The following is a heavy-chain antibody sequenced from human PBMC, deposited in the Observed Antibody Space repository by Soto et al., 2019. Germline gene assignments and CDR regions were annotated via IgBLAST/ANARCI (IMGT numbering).Heavy chain of an antibody. Sequence: GESLKISCKGSGYSFTSYWIGWVRQMPGKGLEWMGIIYPGDSDTRYSPSFQGQVTISADKSISTAYLQWSSLKASDTAMYYCARLPGGSGSFFWFDPWGQGTLVTVSS. CDR2: IYPGDSDT. D-gene: IGHD3-10*01. CDR1: GYSFTSYW. CDR3: ARLPGGSGSFFWFDP. V-gene: IGHV5-51*01. J-gene: IGHJ5*02.